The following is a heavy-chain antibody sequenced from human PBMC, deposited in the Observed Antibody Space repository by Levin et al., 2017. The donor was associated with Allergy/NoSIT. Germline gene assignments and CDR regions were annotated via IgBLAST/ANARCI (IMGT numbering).Heavy chain of an antibody. CDR1: GFTFRSYG. V-gene: IGHV3-33*01. J-gene: IGHJ4*02. Sequence: GESLKISCAASGFTFRSYGMHWVRQAPGKGLEWVATIWYDGSNTFYADSVKGRFTISRDNSKNSLYLQMNTLRGEDTAVYYCARDDSSMAVTGTVVASWGQGTLVTVSS. CDR2: IWYDGSNT. CDR3: ARDDSSMAVTGTVVAS. D-gene: IGHD6-19*01.